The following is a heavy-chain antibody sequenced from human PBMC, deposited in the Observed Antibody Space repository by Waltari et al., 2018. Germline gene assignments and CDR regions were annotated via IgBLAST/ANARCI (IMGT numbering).Heavy chain of an antibody. CDR2: INRDESST. CDR1: GVTLSRRC. CDR3: ARGTYYYDNSGPYFDS. V-gene: IGHV3-74*01. J-gene: IGHJ5*01. D-gene: IGHD3-22*01. Sequence: EVQLVESGGGLVQPGGSLSLPCAASGVTLSRRCRTGVRHAPGKGLVWVSRINRDESSTSYADSVKGRFTISRDNAKNTVYLQMDSLRGEDTAVYYCARGTYYYDNSGPYFDSWGQGTLVTVTS.